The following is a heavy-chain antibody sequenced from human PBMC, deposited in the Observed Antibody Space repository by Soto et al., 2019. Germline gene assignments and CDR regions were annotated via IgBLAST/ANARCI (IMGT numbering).Heavy chain of an antibody. V-gene: IGHV3-21*01. CDR3: ARESSGYSYGFPIDY. J-gene: IGHJ4*02. Sequence: GGSLRLSCAASGFTFSSYSMNWVRQAPGKGLEWVSSISSSSSYIYYADSVKGRFTISRDNAKNSLYLQMNSLRAEDTAVYYCARESSGYSYGFPIDYWGQGTLVTVSS. CDR2: ISSSSSYI. CDR1: GFTFSSYS. D-gene: IGHD5-18*01.